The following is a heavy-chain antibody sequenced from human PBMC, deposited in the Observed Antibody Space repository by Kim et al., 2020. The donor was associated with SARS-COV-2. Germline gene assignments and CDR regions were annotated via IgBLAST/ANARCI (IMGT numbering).Heavy chain of an antibody. J-gene: IGHJ6*02. CDR2: IKQDGSEK. D-gene: IGHD5-18*01. Sequence: GGSLRLSCAASGFTFSSYWMSWVRQAPGKGLEWVANIKQDGSEKYYVDSVKGRFTISRDNAKNSLYLQMNSLRAEDTAVYYCAREAGGYSYGFLSSYYYYGMDVWGQGTTVTVSS. V-gene: IGHV3-7*03. CDR3: AREAGGYSYGFLSSYYYYGMDV. CDR1: GFTFSSYW.